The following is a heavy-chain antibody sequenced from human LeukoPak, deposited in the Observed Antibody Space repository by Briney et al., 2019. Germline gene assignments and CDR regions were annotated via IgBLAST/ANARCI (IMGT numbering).Heavy chain of an antibody. D-gene: IGHD4-17*01. CDR3: ARDKGDYPGWLAGAADSFDI. Sequence: GGSLRLSCEASRFTFSSYAMHWVRQAPGKGLEWLASISYEGSVIYYADSLKGRFTISRDNSKNTLYLQMNSLRAEDTAVYYCARDKGDYPGWLAGAADSFDIWGQGTMVTVSS. V-gene: IGHV3-30-3*01. CDR1: RFTFSSYA. J-gene: IGHJ3*02. CDR2: ISYEGSVI.